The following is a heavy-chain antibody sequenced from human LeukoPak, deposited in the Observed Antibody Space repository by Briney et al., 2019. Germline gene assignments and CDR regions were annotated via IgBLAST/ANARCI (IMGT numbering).Heavy chain of an antibody. D-gene: IGHD6-13*01. CDR2: IIPILGIA. V-gene: IGHV1-69*04. CDR1: GGTFSSYA. J-gene: IGHJ4*02. CDR3: ARVPIAIYSSSWHEIDY. Sequence: SVKVPCKASGGTFSSYAISWVRQAPGQGLEWMGRIIPILGIANYAQKFQGRVTITADKSTSTAYMELSSLRSEDTAVYYCARVPIAIYSSSWHEIDYWGQGTLVTVSS.